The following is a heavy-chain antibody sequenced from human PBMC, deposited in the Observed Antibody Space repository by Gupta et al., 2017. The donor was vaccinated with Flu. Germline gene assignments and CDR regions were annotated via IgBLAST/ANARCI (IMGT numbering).Heavy chain of an antibody. J-gene: IGHJ4*02. CDR3: ARHFVGYCSTATCYDENDY. CDR2: IYYRGNT. Sequence: GKGLEWIGSIYYRGNTYYNPSLKSRVTISVDTSKNQFSLKLDSVTVADTAVYYCARHFVGYCSTATCYDENDYWGQGPLVTVSS. V-gene: IGHV4-39*01. D-gene: IGHD2-15*01.